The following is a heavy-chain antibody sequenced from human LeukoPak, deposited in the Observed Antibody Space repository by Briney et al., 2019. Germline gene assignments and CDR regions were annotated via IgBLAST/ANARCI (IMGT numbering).Heavy chain of an antibody. V-gene: IGHV3-21*01. CDR1: GFTFSSYS. D-gene: IGHD6-19*01. Sequence: GGSLRLSCAASGFTFSSYSMNWVRQAPGKGLEWVSSISSGSSYIYYADSVKGRFTISRDNAKNTLYLQMNSLRAEDTAVYYCARGYSSGLHFDYWGQGTLVTVSS. CDR3: ARGYSSGLHFDY. J-gene: IGHJ4*02. CDR2: ISSGSSYI.